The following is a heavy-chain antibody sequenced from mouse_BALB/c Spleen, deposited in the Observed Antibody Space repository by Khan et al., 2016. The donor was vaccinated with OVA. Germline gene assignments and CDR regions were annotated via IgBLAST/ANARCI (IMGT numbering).Heavy chain of an antibody. D-gene: IGHD1-1*01. CDR1: GYTFSSYW. J-gene: IGHJ3*01. CDR3: ARGNYYGSTSWFAY. V-gene: IGHV1-9*01. Sequence: VQLVESGAELMKPGASVKISCKASGYTFSSYWIEWVKQRPGHGLEWIGEILPGSNITNYNERFKEKVTFTADTSSNTAYMQLSSLTSEDSAIYYCARGNYYGSTSWFAYWGQGTLVTASA. CDR2: ILPGSNIT.